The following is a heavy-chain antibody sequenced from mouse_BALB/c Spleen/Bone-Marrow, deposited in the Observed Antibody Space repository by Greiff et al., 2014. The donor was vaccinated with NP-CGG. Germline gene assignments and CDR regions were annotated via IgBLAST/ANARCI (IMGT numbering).Heavy chain of an antibody. D-gene: IGHD2-4*01. CDR2: INPYNDNT. CDR1: GYTFTTYV. J-gene: IGHJ4*01. V-gene: IGHV1-14*01. Sequence: EVQGVESGPELVKPGASVKMSCKASGYTFTTYVVHWVKQKPGQGLEWIGYINPYNDNTKYNEKFKGKAALTSDKSSSTAFMDLSSLTSEDSAVYYCARGMIGPYYTMDYWGQGTSVIVSS. CDR3: ARGMIGPYYTMDY.